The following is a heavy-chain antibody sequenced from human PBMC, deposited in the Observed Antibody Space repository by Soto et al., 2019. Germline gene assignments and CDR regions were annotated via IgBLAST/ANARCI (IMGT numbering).Heavy chain of an antibody. D-gene: IGHD3-9*01. CDR2: IYYRGST. J-gene: IGHJ5*02. CDR1: GGSISSSSHY. Sequence: QLQLQESGPGLVKPSETLSLTCTVSGGSISSSSHYWGWIRQPPGKGLEWIGSIYYRGSTYYNPSLKSRVTISVDTSKNQFSLKLSSVTAADTAVYYCERIDLMNWFDPWGQGTLVTVSS. V-gene: IGHV4-39*01. CDR3: ERIDLMNWFDP.